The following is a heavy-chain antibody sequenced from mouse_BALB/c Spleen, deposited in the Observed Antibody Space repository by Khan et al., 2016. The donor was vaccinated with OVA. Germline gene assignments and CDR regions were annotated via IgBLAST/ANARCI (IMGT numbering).Heavy chain of an antibody. CDR1: GYTFTNYG. D-gene: IGHD2-10*01. CDR3: ARPPYFSDVMGY. V-gene: IGHV9-3-1*01. Sequence: QIQLVQSGPELKKPGETVKISCKASGYTFTNYGMNWVKQAPGKGLKWMGWINTYTGEPTYADDFKGRFAFSLETSANTAYLQINNLKNEDTATYVYARPPYFSDVMGYWGQGTSVTVSS. J-gene: IGHJ4*01. CDR2: INTYTGEP.